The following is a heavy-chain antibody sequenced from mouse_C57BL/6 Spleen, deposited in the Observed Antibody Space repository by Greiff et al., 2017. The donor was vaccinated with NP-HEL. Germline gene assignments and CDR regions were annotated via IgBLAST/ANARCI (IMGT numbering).Heavy chain of an antibody. CDR1: GFNIKDYY. Sequence: VQLKESGAELVKPGASVKLSCTASGFNIKDYYMHWVKQRTEQGLEWIGRIDPEDGETKYAPQFQGKATITADTSSNTAYMQLSSRTSEDTAGYYCAKDYSNYGCYAMDYWGQGTSVTVSS. D-gene: IGHD2-5*01. CDR3: AKDYSNYGCYAMDY. J-gene: IGHJ4*01. V-gene: IGHV14-2*01. CDR2: IDPEDGET.